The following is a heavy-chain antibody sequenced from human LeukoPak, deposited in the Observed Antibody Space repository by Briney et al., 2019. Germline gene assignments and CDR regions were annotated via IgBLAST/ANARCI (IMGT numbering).Heavy chain of an antibody. V-gene: IGHV4-34*01. CDR1: GGSFSGYY. J-gene: IGHJ6*02. Sequence: PSETLSLTCAVYGGSFSGYYWGWIRQPPGKGLEWIGEINHSGSTNYNPSLKSRVTISVDTSKNQFSLKLSSVTAADTAVYYCAQFRIAVAGTGPIDYYYYGMDVWGQGTTVTVSS. CDR2: INHSGST. D-gene: IGHD6-19*01. CDR3: AQFRIAVAGTGPIDYYYYGMDV.